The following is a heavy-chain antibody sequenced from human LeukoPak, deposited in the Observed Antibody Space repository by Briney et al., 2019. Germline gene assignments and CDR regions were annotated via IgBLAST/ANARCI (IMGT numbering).Heavy chain of an antibody. J-gene: IGHJ3*01. CDR3: ARVPTGYSSGWNPNDAFDV. D-gene: IGHD6-19*01. V-gene: IGHV4-61*02. Sequence: SETLSLTCTVSGGSITSGSYYWSWIRQPAGQGLEWIGRIYSSGSTNYNPSLMSRVTILVDTSKNQISLDMIFVTAADSAVYYCARVPTGYSSGWNPNDAFDVWGQGTMVTVSS. CDR1: GGSITSGSYY. CDR2: IYSSGST.